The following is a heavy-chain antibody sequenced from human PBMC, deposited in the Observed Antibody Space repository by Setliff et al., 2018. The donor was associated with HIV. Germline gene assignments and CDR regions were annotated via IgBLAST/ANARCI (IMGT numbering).Heavy chain of an antibody. J-gene: IGHJ4*02. Sequence: PGGSLRLSCAASGFTFSNSWMTWVRQAPGKGLEWVGRIKTKTQRGTTDYAAPAKGRFIISRDDSKNTLYLQMNSLRSEDTAVYYCVTGVGTSSVDYWGQGTMDTVSS. V-gene: IGHV3-15*01. CDR3: VTGVGTSSVDY. CDR2: IKTKTQRGTT. D-gene: IGHD3-22*01. CDR1: GFTFSNSW.